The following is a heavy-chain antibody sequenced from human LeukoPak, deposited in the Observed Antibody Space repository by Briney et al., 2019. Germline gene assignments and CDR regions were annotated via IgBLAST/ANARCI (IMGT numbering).Heavy chain of an antibody. V-gene: IGHV1-69*04. J-gene: IGHJ6*02. Sequence: ASVKVSCKASGGTFSSYAISWVEQAPGQGLEWMGRIIPILGIANYAQKFQGRVTITADKSTSTADMELSSLRSEDTAVYYCASGGRGYYYGRDVWGQGTTVTVSS. D-gene: IGHD4-23*01. CDR1: GGTFSSYA. CDR3: ASGGRGYYYGRDV. CDR2: IIPILGIA.